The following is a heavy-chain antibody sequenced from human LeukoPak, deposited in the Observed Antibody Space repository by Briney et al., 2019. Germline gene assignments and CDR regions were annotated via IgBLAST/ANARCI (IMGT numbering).Heavy chain of an antibody. CDR3: ARGSSIAAEDAFDI. J-gene: IGHJ3*02. CDR1: GYTFTSYD. CDR2: MNPNSGNT. V-gene: IGHV1-8*03. D-gene: IGHD6-6*01. Sequence: ASVKVSCKASGYTFTSYDINWVRQATGQGLEWMGWMNPNSGNTGYAQKFQGRVTITRNTSISTAYMELSSLRSEDTAVYYCARGSSIAAEDAFDIWGQGTMVTVSS.